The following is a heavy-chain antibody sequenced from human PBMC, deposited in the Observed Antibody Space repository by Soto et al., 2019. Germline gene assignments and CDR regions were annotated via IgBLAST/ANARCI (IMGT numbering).Heavy chain of an antibody. CDR3: ARVKYYGSGSYYNLNWFDP. J-gene: IGHJ5*02. CDR2: INLSGST. CDR1: GGSFGGYS. V-gene: IGHV4-34*01. D-gene: IGHD3-10*01. Sequence: QVQLQQWGAGLLKPSETLSLTCAAYGGSFGGYSWSWIRQPPGRGREWMGEINLSGSTNYNPSLKSRVTISVDTSKNQFSLKLSSVTAADTAVYYCARVKYYGSGSYYNLNWFDPWGQGTLVTVSS.